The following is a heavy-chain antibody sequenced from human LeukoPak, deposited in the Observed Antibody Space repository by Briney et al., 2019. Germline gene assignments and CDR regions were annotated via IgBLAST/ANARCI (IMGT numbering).Heavy chain of an antibody. CDR2: IYSSGST. V-gene: IGHV4-39*01. J-gene: IGHJ5*02. Sequence: PSETLSLTCTVSGASISGSGYYWGWIRQPPGKGLEWIGSIYSSGSTYYNASLQSRVTISIETSKNQISLRLNSVTAADTAMYYCARLRGSLLWFGGGSRFNWFDPWGQGTLVTVSS. CDR1: GASISGSGYY. D-gene: IGHD3-10*01. CDR3: ARLRGSLLWFGGGSRFNWFDP.